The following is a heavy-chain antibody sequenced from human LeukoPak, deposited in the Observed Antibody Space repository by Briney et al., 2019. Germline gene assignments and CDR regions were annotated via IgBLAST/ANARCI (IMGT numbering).Heavy chain of an antibody. CDR2: IYYSGST. V-gene: IGHV4-59*01. D-gene: IGHD2-2*01. J-gene: IGHJ6*03. CDR1: GGSISSSY. CDR3: ARGDCSSTSCLYYYYYYMDV. Sequence: SETLSLTCTVSGGSISSSYWSWIRHPPGKGPAFIGYIYYSGSTNYNPSLKSRVTISVDTSKNQFSLKLSSVTAADTAVYYCARGDCSSTSCLYYYYYYMDVWGKGTTVTVSS.